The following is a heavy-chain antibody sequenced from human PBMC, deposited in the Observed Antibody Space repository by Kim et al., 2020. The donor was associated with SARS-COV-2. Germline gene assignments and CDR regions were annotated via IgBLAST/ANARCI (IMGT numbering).Heavy chain of an antibody. CDR1: GFTFSSYG. J-gene: IGHJ6*02. Sequence: GGSLRLSCAASGFTFSSYGMHWVRQAPGKGLEWVAVISYDGSNKYYADSVKGRFTISRDNSKNTLYLQMNSLRAEDTAVYYCAGARGGMDVWGQGTTVT. CDR2: ISYDGSNK. D-gene: IGHD3-10*01. V-gene: IGHV3-30*03. CDR3: AGARGGMDV.